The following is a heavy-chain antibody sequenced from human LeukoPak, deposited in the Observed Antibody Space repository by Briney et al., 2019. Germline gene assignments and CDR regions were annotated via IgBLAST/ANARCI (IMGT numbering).Heavy chain of an antibody. J-gene: IGHJ6*02. V-gene: IGHV1-8*01. D-gene: IGHD3-3*01. CDR1: GYTFTSYD. CDR3: ARSKGPYYDFWSGYYNPLSEYYYDMDV. CDR2: MNPNSGNT. Sequence: GASVKVSCKASGYTFTSYDINWVRQATGQGLEWMGWMNPNSGNTGYAQKFQGRVTMTRNTSISTAYMELSSLRSEDTAVYYCARSKGPYYDFWSGYYNPLSEYYYDMDVWGQGTTVTVSS.